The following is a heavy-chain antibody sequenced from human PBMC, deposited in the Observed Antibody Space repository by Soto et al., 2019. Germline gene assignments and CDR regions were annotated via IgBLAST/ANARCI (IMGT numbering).Heavy chain of an antibody. V-gene: IGHV3-9*01. CDR3: LRGRSSSWPYFDD. D-gene: IGHD6-13*01. J-gene: IGHJ4*02. CDR1: GFTFDDYA. Sequence: GGSLRLSCAASGFTFDDYAMHWVRQAPGKGLEWVSGISWNSGSIGYADSVKGRFTISRDNSKNTLYLQMSSLRAEDTAVYYCLRGRSSSWPYFDDGGQGTLVTVAS. CDR2: ISWNSGSI.